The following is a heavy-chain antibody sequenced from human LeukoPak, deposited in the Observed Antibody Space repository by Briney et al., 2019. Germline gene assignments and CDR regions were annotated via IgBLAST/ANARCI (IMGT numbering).Heavy chain of an antibody. V-gene: IGHV3-7*01. J-gene: IGHJ4*02. CDR1: GFTFSSYW. Sequence: GGSLRLSCAASGFTFSSYWMSWVRQAPGKGLEWVANIKQDGSEKYYVDSVKGRFTISRDNAKNSLYLQMNSLRAEDTAVYYCARDEGFGELFPATHPGDYWGQGTLVTVSS. D-gene: IGHD3-10*01. CDR2: IKQDGSEK. CDR3: ARDEGFGELFPATHPGDY.